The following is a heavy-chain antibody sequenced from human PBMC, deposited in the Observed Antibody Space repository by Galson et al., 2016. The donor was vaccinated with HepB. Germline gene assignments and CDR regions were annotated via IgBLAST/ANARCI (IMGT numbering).Heavy chain of an antibody. Sequence: SLRLSCAASGFTFSSYSMTWVRQAPGKGLEWVANINQGGSEKLYVDSVRGRFTISTDNAKNSMFLQMNNLGVEDTAVYYGARDRYSGSGSYPNWFDPWGQGTLVTVSS. CDR2: INQGGSEK. J-gene: IGHJ5*02. V-gene: IGHV3-7*01. CDR3: ARDRYSGSGSYPNWFDP. CDR1: GFTFSSYS. D-gene: IGHD3-10*01.